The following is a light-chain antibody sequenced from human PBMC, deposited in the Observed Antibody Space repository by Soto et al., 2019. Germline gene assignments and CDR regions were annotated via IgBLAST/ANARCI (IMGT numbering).Light chain of an antibody. Sequence: DIHMTQSPSTLSASVGDSVAITCRASQTLTGWLAWYQQKPWKAPKLLISKASNLESGVPSRCSGSGSGTDFTLTISSLQPDDFATYFCQQYTTSPLTFGGGTKVEI. CDR1: QTLTGW. CDR2: KAS. V-gene: IGKV1-5*03. J-gene: IGKJ4*01. CDR3: QQYTTSPLT.